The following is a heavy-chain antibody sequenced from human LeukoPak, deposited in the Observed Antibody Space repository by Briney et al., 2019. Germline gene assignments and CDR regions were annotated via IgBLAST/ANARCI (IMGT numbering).Heavy chain of an antibody. V-gene: IGHV4-34*01. D-gene: IGHD3-3*01. CDR3: ARGIRREWLLVPYNWFDP. Sequence: SETLSLTCAVYGWSFRGYYWSWIRQPPGKGLEWIGEINHSGSTNYNPSLKSRVTISVDTSKNQFSLKLSSVTAADTAVYYCARGIRREWLLVPYNWFDPWGQGTLVTVSS. CDR1: GWSFRGYY. CDR2: INHSGST. J-gene: IGHJ5*02.